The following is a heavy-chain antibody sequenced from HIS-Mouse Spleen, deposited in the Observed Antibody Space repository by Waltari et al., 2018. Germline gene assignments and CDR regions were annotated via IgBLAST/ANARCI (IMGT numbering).Heavy chain of an antibody. V-gene: IGHV1-2*02. D-gene: IGHD5-12*01. CDR3: ARGGHIVATPGAFDI. J-gene: IGHJ3*02. Sequence: EVKKPGASVKVSCKASGYTFTGYYMHWVRQASGQGLEWMGWINPNSGGTNYAQKFQGRVTMTRDTSISTAYMELSRLRSDDTAVYYCARGGHIVATPGAFDIWGQGTMVTVSS. CDR1: GYTFTGYY. CDR2: INPNSGGT.